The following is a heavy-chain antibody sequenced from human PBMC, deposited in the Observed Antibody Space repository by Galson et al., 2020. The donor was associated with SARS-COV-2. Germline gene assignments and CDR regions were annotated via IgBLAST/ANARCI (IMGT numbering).Heavy chain of an antibody. CDR3: ARDLSSYYGMDV. CDR1: GFTFSRYG. CDR2: IWYDGSNK. V-gene: IGHV3-33*01. J-gene: IGHJ6*02. D-gene: IGHD3-9*01. Sequence: GGSLRLSCAASGFTFSRYGMHWVRQAPGKGLERVAVIWYDGSNKYYADSVKGRFTISRDNSKNTLYLQMNSLRAEDTAVYYCARDLSSYYGMDVWGQGTTVTVSS.